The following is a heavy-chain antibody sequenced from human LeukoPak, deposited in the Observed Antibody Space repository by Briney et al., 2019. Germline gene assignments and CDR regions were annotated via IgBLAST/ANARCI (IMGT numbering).Heavy chain of an antibody. J-gene: IGHJ5*02. CDR2: ISGDGGST. CDR1: GFTFDDYA. D-gene: IGHD3-22*01. V-gene: IGHV3-43*02. Sequence: GGSLRLSCAAFGFTFDDYAMHWVRQAPGKGLEWVSLISGDGGSTYYADSVKGRFTISRDNSKNSLYLHMNSPRTEDTALYYCAKDQIGASSGYFLNWFDPWGQGTLVTVSS. CDR3: AKDQIGASSGYFLNWFDP.